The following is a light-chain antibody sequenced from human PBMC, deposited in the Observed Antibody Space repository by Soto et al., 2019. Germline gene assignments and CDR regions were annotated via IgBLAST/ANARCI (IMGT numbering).Light chain of an antibody. V-gene: IGLV1-44*01. CDR3: AAWDDGLNGYV. Sequence: QFVLTQPPSASGTAGQRVTISCSGSTSNIGSNTVNWYQQLPGTAPRTLIYSNNQRPSGVPDRFSGSKSGTSGSLAISGLLSEDEADYYCAAWDDGLNGYVFGTGTKVTVL. CDR2: SNN. J-gene: IGLJ1*01. CDR1: TSNIGSNT.